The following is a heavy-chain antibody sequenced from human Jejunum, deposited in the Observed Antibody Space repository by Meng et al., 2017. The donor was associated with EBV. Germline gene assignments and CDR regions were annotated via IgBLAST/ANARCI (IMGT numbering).Heavy chain of an antibody. J-gene: IGHJ4*02. CDR1: GFTFSSYW. V-gene: IGHV3-74*01. CDR2: TNEDGRIT. CDR3: SRDLAGSDDD. Sequence: EVLRVVSGGALVQPGGFLRLSCAASGFTFSSYWMHWGRQAPGQGLVWVSRTNEDGRITNYADSVKGRFTISRDNTKNTLYLQMNSLRAEDTAVYFCSRDLAGSDDDWGQGTLVTVSS. D-gene: IGHD6-25*01.